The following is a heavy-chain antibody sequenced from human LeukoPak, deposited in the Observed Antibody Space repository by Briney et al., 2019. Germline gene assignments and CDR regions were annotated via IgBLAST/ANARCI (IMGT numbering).Heavy chain of an antibody. V-gene: IGHV3-20*04. Sequence: GGSLRLSCAASGFTFDGYGMGWVRKAPGKGLEWVSGINWNGGSAGYVDSVKGRFTIYRDNAKNLLYLQMNSLRVEDTALYYCARDGYGYSYDYWGQGTLVTVSS. CDR2: INWNGGSA. D-gene: IGHD5-18*01. J-gene: IGHJ4*02. CDR3: ARDGYGYSYDY. CDR1: GFTFDGYG.